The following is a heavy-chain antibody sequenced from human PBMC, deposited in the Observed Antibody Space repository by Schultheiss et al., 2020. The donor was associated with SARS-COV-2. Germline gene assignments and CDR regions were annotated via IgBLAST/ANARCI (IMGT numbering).Heavy chain of an antibody. CDR2: ISSSGSTI. J-gene: IGHJ4*02. V-gene: IGHV3-48*03. CDR3: ARTMTGPPFDY. CDR1: GITFSSYE. D-gene: IGHD3-9*01. Sequence: GGSLRLSCAASGITFSSYEMNWVRQAPGKGLEWVSYISSSGSTIYYPDSVKGRFTISRDNAKNSLYLQMNSLRAEDTAVYYCARTMTGPPFDYWGQGTLVTVSS.